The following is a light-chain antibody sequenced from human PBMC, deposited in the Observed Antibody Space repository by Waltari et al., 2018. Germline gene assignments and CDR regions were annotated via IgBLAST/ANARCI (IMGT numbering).Light chain of an antibody. CDR1: QSVSSS. J-gene: IGKJ4*01. CDR2: AAS. V-gene: IGKV3-11*01. CDR3: LQRYNWPS. Sequence: EIVLTQSPATLSLSPGERATLSCRASQSVSSSLAWYQQKPGQAPRLLIYAASNRATGSPARFSGSGSGTDFTLTISSLEPEDFAVYYCLQRYNWPSFGGGTKVEIK.